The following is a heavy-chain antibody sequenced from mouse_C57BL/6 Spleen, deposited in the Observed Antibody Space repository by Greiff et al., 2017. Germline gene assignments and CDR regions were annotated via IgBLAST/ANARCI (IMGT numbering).Heavy chain of an antibody. D-gene: IGHD1-1*01. CDR2: IDPSDSYT. V-gene: IGHV1-50*01. Sequence: QVQLQQPGAELVKPGASVKLSCKASGYTFTSYWMQWVKQRPGQGLEWIGEIDPSDSYTNYNQKFKGKATLTVDTSSSTAYMQLSSLTSEDSAVYYCARDTTVVKRDDWGQGTTLTVSS. CDR1: GYTFTSYW. J-gene: IGHJ2*01. CDR3: ARDTTVVKRDD.